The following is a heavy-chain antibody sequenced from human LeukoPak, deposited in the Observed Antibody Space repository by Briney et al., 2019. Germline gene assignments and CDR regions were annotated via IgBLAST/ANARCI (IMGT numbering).Heavy chain of an antibody. J-gene: IGHJ4*02. CDR2: INPGGGST. Sequence: ASVTVSCTASGYTFTRYYMHWVRQAPGQGLEWMGIINPGGGSTTYAQKFQGRVTMTRDTSTSTVYMQLSSLRSEDTAVYYCASGHDPYYYDTSGYSDYWGQGTLVTVSS. V-gene: IGHV1-46*01. D-gene: IGHD3-22*01. CDR1: GYTFTRYY. CDR3: ASGHDPYYYDTSGYSDY.